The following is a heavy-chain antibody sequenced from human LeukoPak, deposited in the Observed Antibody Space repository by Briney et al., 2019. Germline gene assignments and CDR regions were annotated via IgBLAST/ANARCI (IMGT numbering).Heavy chain of an antibody. CDR2: ISYDGSNK. Sequence: GGSLRLSCAASGFTFSSYAMHWVRQAPGKGLEWVAVISYDGSNKYYADSVKGRFTFSRDNSKNTLYLQMNSLRAEDTAVYYCARGGGSDYYGMDFWGQGTTVTVSS. CDR3: ARGGGSDYYGMDF. V-gene: IGHV3-30-3*01. D-gene: IGHD3-16*01. J-gene: IGHJ6*02. CDR1: GFTFSSYA.